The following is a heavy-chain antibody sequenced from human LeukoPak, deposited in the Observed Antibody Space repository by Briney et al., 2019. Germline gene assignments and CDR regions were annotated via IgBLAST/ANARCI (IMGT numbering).Heavy chain of an antibody. V-gene: IGHV3-30*01. Sequence: GGSLRLLCAASGFTFSSYAMHWVRQATGKGLEWVAVISYDGSSKYYADPLKGRFTISRDNSTRTLYLQMNSLRAQDTAVYFCARATYSSSWYCEYWGQRNLVTVSS. D-gene: IGHD6-13*01. J-gene: IGHJ4*02. CDR1: GFTFSSYA. CDR2: ISYDGSSK. CDR3: ARATYSSSWYCEY.